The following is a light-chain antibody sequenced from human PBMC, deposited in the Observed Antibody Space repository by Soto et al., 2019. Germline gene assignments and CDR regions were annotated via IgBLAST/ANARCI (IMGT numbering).Light chain of an antibody. CDR3: QSYDSSLSGWV. Sequence: QLVLTQPPSVSGAPGQRVTISCTGSGSNIGAAYDVQWYQQFPGTAPKLLIYGDTKRPSGVPDRFSVSKSGTSASLAITGLQAEDEADYYCQSYDSSLSGWVFGGGTKLTVL. J-gene: IGLJ3*02. CDR1: GSNIGAAYD. CDR2: GDT. V-gene: IGLV1-40*01.